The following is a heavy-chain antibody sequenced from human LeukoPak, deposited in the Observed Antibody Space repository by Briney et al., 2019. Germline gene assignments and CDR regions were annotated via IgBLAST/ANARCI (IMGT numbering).Heavy chain of an antibody. V-gene: IGHV3-53*01. CDR3: ARGGSWFGEFRWWYMDV. J-gene: IGHJ6*03. CDR1: GFTFSSYG. D-gene: IGHD3-10*01. CDR2: IYSGGST. Sequence: GGSLRLSCAASGFTFSSYGMSWVRQAPGKGLEWVSVIYSGGSTYYVDSVEGRFIISRDNSKNTVYLQMNRLRAEDTAVYYCARGGSWFGEFRWWYMDVWGKGTTVTISS.